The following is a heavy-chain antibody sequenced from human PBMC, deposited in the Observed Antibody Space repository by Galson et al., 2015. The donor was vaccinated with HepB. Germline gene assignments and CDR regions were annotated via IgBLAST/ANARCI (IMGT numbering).Heavy chain of an antibody. J-gene: IGHJ4*02. Sequence: SLRLSCAASGVTFSRYWMHWVRQVPGKGLVWVSRTNEDGSTRSYADSVRGRFTISRDNAKNMVYLQMNSLRVEDAAVYYCAKDHGGPDDYWGQGTLVTVSS. CDR1: GVTFSRYW. CDR2: TNEDGSTR. V-gene: IGHV3-74*01. CDR3: AKDHGGPDDY. D-gene: IGHD5-24*01.